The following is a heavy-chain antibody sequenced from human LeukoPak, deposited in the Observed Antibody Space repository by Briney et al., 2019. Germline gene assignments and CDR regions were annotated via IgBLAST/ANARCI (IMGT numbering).Heavy chain of an antibody. CDR1: GYTFTSHG. Sequence: ASVKVSCKASGYTFTSHGISWVRQAPGQGLEWMGWINAYIGNTNYAQKLQGRVTMTTDTSTSTAYMELRSLRSDDTAVYYCARGNLYCSGGSCYSYYFDYWGQGTLVTVSS. V-gene: IGHV1-18*01. CDR3: ARGNLYCSGGSCYSYYFDY. D-gene: IGHD2-15*01. J-gene: IGHJ4*02. CDR2: INAYIGNT.